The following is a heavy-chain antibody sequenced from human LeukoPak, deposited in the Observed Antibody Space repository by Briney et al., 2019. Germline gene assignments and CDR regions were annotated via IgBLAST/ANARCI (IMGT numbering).Heavy chain of an antibody. Sequence: PSETLSLTCAVYGGSFSGYYWSWIRQPPGKGLEWIGEINHSGSTNYHPSLKSRVTISVDTSKNQFSLQLSSVTAADTAVYYCPRRYYGYRGYFDYWGQGTRVTVSS. CDR1: GGSFSGYY. D-gene: IGHD3-10*01. V-gene: IGHV4-34*01. CDR2: INHSGST. J-gene: IGHJ4*02. CDR3: PRRYYGYRGYFDY.